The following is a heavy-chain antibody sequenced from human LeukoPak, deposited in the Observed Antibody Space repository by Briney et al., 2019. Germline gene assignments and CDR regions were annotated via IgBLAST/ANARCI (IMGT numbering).Heavy chain of an antibody. D-gene: IGHD6-6*01. V-gene: IGHV3-23*01. CDR2: ISGSGGST. CDR1: GFTFSSYA. CDR3: ARGLVSPGIRYSSSSGIDY. J-gene: IGHJ4*02. Sequence: GGSLRLSCAASGFTFSSYAMSWVRQAPGKGLEWVSAISGSGGSTYYADSVKGRFTISRDNSKNTLYLQMNSLRAEDTAVYYCARGLVSPGIRYSSSSGIDYWGQGTLVTVSS.